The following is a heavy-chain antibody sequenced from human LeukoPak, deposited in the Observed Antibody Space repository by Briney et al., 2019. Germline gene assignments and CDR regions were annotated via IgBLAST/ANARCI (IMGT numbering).Heavy chain of an antibody. CDR2: INHSGST. CDR1: GGSISGYY. J-gene: IGHJ6*02. V-gene: IGHV4-34*01. CDR3: ARDTALPFDSSGYTTGYYYGMDV. D-gene: IGHD3-22*01. Sequence: PSETLSLTCTVSGGSISGYYWSWIRQPPGKGLEWIGEINHSGSTNYNPSLKSRVTISVDTSKNQFSLKLSSVTAADTAVYYCARDTALPFDSSGYTTGYYYGMDVWGQGTTVTVSS.